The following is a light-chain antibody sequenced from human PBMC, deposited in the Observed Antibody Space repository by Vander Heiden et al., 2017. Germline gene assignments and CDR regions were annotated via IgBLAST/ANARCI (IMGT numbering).Light chain of an antibody. Sequence: IPLPQSPSPLSASVGDRVTITCRASQSISSWLAWYQQKPGKAPKLLIYKASSLESGVPSRFSGSGSGTEFTLTISSLQPDDFATYYCQQYNSYVTFGPGTKVDIK. CDR2: KAS. CDR3: QQYNSYVT. V-gene: IGKV1-5*03. CDR1: QSISSW. J-gene: IGKJ3*01.